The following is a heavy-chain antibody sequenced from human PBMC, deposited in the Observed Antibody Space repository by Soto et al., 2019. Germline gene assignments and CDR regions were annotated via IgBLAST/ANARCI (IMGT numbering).Heavy chain of an antibody. J-gene: IGHJ6*02. CDR3: LRDPHAYLYGMDV. CDR2: INTDGSGT. Sequence: GGSLRLSCAASGFTVSSNYMSWVRQAPGKGLEWVSRINTDGSGTSYADSVKGRSTISRDNAKNTLYLQINSLRADDTAVYYCLRDPHAYLYGMDVCGQGTTVTVSS. CDR1: GFTVSSNY. D-gene: IGHD2-2*02. V-gene: IGHV3-74*01.